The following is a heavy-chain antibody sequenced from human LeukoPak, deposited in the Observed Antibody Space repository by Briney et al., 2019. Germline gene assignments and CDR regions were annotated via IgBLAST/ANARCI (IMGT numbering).Heavy chain of an antibody. J-gene: IGHJ4*02. CDR1: GFTVSSAY. CDR2: ISGSGGST. D-gene: IGHD6-13*01. CDR3: AKSWYHFDF. V-gene: IGHV3-23*01. Sequence: GGSLRLSCAASGFTVSSAYMSWVRQAPGKGLEWVSAISGSGGSTHYADSVKGRFTISRDHSRNTLYLQMNSLRAEDTAVYYCAKSWYHFDFWGQGTLVTVSS.